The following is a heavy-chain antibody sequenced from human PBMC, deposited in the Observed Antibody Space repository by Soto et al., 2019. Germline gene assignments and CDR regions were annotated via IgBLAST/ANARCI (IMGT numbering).Heavy chain of an antibody. D-gene: IGHD2-8*01. V-gene: IGHV4-30-2*01. CDR1: GGSISSGGYS. Sequence: SEPLSLPCAVSGGSISSGGYSWSWILQPPGKGLEWIGYIYHSGSTYYNPSLKSRVTISVDRSKNQFSLKLSSVTAADTAVYYCARGYGVDDAFDIWGQGTMVTVSS. J-gene: IGHJ3*02. CDR3: ARGYGVDDAFDI. CDR2: IYHSGST.